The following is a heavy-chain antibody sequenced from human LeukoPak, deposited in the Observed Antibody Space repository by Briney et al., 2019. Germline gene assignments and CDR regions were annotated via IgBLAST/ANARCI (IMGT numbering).Heavy chain of an antibody. CDR2: INHSGST. CDR3: ARVDCSSTSCYSLDY. Sequence: SETLSLTCTVSGGSISRGGYYWSWIRQPPGKGLEWIGEINHSGSTNYNPSLKSRVTISVDTSKNQFSLKLSSVTAADTAVYYCARVDCSSTSCYSLDYWGQGTLVTVSS. J-gene: IGHJ4*02. V-gene: IGHV4-34*01. CDR1: GGSISRGGYY. D-gene: IGHD2-2*02.